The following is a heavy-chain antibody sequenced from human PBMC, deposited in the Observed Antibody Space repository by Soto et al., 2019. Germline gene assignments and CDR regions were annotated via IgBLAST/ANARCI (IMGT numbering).Heavy chain of an antibody. D-gene: IGHD3-3*02. Sequence: PGGSLRLSCAASGLTFSSYDMHWVRQATGKGLEWVSAIGTAGDTYYPGSVKGRFTISRENAKNSLYLQMNSLRAGDTAVYYCARAISSLWAFDIWGQGTMVTVSS. V-gene: IGHV3-13*01. CDR3: ARAISSLWAFDI. CDR1: GLTFSSYD. J-gene: IGHJ3*02. CDR2: IGTAGDT.